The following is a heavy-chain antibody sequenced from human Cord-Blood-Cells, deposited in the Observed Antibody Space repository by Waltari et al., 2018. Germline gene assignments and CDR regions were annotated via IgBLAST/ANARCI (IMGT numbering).Heavy chain of an antibody. D-gene: IGHD5-12*01. CDR2: MSWNSGSI. CDR1: GFTFDDYA. J-gene: IGHJ4*02. Sequence: EVQLVESGGGLVQPGRSLRLSCAASGFTFDDYAMHWVRQAPGKGLEWVSGMSWNSGSIGYADSVKGRFTISRDNAKNSLYLQMNSLRAEDTALYYCAKVATTGAYWGQGTLVTVSS. CDR3: AKVATTGAY. V-gene: IGHV3-9*01.